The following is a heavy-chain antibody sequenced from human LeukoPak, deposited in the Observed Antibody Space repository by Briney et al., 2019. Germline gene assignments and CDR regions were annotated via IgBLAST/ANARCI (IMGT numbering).Heavy chain of an antibody. Sequence: ASVKVSCKASGYTFTDQFMHWMRQAPGQGLEWKGWINPNSGVTNYAQKFQGRVTMSRDTSISTAYIELNRLTSDDTAVYYCARTFGYCSTTSCSKPFDIWGQGTMVTVSS. J-gene: IGHJ3*02. CDR3: ARTFGYCSTTSCSKPFDI. CDR1: GYTFTDQF. CDR2: INPNSGVT. D-gene: IGHD2-2*01. V-gene: IGHV1-2*02.